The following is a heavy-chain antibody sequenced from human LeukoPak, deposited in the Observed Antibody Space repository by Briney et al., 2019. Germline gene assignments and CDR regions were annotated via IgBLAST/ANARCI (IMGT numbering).Heavy chain of an antibody. Sequence: PSQTLSLTCAISGDSVSSNSAAWTWIRQSPSTGLEWLGRTYYRSKWYNDYEVSVKSRISINADTSKYQFSLQLNSVTPEDTAVYYCARDGTDRRSSYWYYFDSWGQGTPVTVSS. D-gene: IGHD6-19*01. CDR1: GDSVSSNSAA. CDR2: TYYRSKWYN. V-gene: IGHV6-1*01. J-gene: IGHJ4*02. CDR3: ARDGTDRRSSYWYYFDS.